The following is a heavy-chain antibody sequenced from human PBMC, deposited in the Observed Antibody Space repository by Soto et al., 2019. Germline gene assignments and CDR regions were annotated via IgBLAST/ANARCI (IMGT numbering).Heavy chain of an antibody. CDR3: ASEGSGYDYLNYMDV. Sequence: GGSLRLSCAASGFTCSSYSMNWVRQAPGKGLEWVSYISSSSSTIYYADSVKGRFTISRDNAKNSLYLQMNSLRAEDTAVYYCASEGSGYDYLNYMDVWGKGTTVTVSS. D-gene: IGHD5-12*01. CDR2: ISSSSSTI. V-gene: IGHV3-48*01. CDR1: GFTCSSYS. J-gene: IGHJ6*03.